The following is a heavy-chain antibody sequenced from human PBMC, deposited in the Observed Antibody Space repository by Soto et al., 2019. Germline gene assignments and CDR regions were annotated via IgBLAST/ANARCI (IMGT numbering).Heavy chain of an antibody. V-gene: IGHV4-59*12. CDR3: ATADVGSRWGGLDV. Sequence: PSETLSLTCTVSGGSISGYYWSWIRQPPGKGLEWIGYMYNTGSTVYNPSFKSRVTISVDKSKNQFSLKLTSVTAADTAVYYCATADVGSRWGGLDVWGQGTTVTVSS. CDR2: MYNTGST. J-gene: IGHJ6*02. D-gene: IGHD2-15*01. CDR1: GGSISGYY.